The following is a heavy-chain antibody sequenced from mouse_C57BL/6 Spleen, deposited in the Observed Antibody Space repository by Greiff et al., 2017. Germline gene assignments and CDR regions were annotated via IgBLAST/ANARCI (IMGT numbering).Heavy chain of an antibody. CDR3: SKGGYYGSTWFAY. CDR1: GFSLTSYG. J-gene: IGHJ3*01. Sequence: QVQLQQSGPGLVQPSQSLSITCTVSGFSLTSYGVHWVRQSPGKGLEWLGVIWRGGSTDYNAAFMSRLSITKDNSKSQVFFKMNSLQADDTAIYYCSKGGYYGSTWFAYWGQGTLDTVSA. CDR2: IWRGGST. D-gene: IGHD1-1*01. V-gene: IGHV2-5*01.